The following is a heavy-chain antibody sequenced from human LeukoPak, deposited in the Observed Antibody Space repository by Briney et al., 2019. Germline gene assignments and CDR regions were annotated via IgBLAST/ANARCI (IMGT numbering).Heavy chain of an antibody. CDR1: GFTFNSYA. V-gene: IGHV3-23*01. CDR2: ISGSGGST. CDR3: AKQKGRIAAAGTAEY. Sequence: GGSLRLSCAASGFTFNSYAMSWVRQAPGKGLEWVSAISGSGGSTYYADSVKGRFTISRDNSKNTLYLQMNSLRAEDTAVYYCAKQKGRIAAAGTAEYWGQGTLVTVSS. D-gene: IGHD6-13*01. J-gene: IGHJ4*02.